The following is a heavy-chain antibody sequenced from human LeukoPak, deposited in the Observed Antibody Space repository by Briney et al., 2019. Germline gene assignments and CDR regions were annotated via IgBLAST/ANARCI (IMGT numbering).Heavy chain of an antibody. CDR2: IYYSGST. CDR3: ARPLNYYYYMDV. J-gene: IGHJ6*03. V-gene: IGHV4-39*01. CDR1: DGSISSSPYY. Sequence: PSETLSLTCTVSDGSISSSPYYWGWIRQPPGKGLEWIGSIYYSGSTYYNPSLKSRVTISVDTPKNQFSLNLNSVTAADTAVYYCARPLNYYYYMDVWGKGTTVTVSS.